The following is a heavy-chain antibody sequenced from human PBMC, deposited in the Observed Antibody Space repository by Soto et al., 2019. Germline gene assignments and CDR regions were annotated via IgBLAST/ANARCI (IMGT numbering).Heavy chain of an antibody. Sequence: QVPLVQSGAEVKKPGASVKVSCKASGYTFTSYGISWVRQAPGQGLEWMGWISAYNGNTNYAQKLQGRVTMATDTSISTAYMQLRSLRSDDTAVYYCARGHRYSSGWYGYYYYGMDVWGQGTTVTVSS. J-gene: IGHJ6*02. CDR2: ISAYNGNT. V-gene: IGHV1-18*01. CDR1: GYTFTSYG. D-gene: IGHD6-19*01. CDR3: ARGHRYSSGWYGYYYYGMDV.